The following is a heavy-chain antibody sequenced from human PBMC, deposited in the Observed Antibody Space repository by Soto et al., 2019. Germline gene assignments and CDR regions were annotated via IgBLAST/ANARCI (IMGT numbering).Heavy chain of an antibody. Sequence: QVQLVESGGGVVQPGRSLRLSCAASGFTFSSYGMHWVRQAPGKGLEWVAVIWYDGSNKYYADSVKGRFTISRDNSKNTLYLQMNSLRAEDTAVYYCASEIRSNDAFDIWGQGTMVTVSS. CDR3: ASEIRSNDAFDI. J-gene: IGHJ3*02. CDR1: GFTFSSYG. CDR2: IWYDGSNK. D-gene: IGHD3-3*01. V-gene: IGHV3-33*01.